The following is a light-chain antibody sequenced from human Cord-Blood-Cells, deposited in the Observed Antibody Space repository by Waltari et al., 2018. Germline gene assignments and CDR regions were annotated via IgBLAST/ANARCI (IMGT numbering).Light chain of an antibody. Sequence: EIVLTQSPGTLSLSPGERAPLSCRASQSVSSSYLAWYQQKPGQAPRLLIYGASSRATGIPDRFSGSGSGTDCTLTISRLEPEDFAVYYCQQYGSSPLTFGGGTKVEIK. CDR3: QQYGSSPLT. J-gene: IGKJ4*01. CDR1: QSVSSSY. CDR2: GAS. V-gene: IGKV3-20*01.